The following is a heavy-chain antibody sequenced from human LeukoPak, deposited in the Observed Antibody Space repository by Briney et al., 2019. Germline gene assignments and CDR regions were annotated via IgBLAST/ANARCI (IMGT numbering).Heavy chain of an antibody. CDR2: IYHSGST. CDR1: GFTFSSYGM. Sequence: GSLRLSCAASGFTFSSYGMSWVRQPPGKGLEWIGEIYHSGSTNYNPSLKSRVTISVDKSKNQFSLKLSSVTAADTAVYYCARGKLTDYWGQGTLVTVSS. V-gene: IGHV4-4*02. D-gene: IGHD3-16*01. J-gene: IGHJ4*02. CDR3: ARGKLTDY.